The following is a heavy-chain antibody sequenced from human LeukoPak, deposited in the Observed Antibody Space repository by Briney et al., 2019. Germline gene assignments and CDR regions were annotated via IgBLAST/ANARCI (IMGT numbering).Heavy chain of an antibody. CDR2: ISGSGGST. CDR1: GFTFSSYA. V-gene: IGHV3-23*01. D-gene: IGHD3-3*01. J-gene: IGHJ4*02. Sequence: GGSLRLSCAASGFTFSSYAMSWARQAPGKGLEWVSAISGSGGSTYYADSVKGRFTISRDNSKNTLYLQMNSLRAEDTAVYYCAKDHMVLSYDFWSGYYSEYFDYWGQGTLVTVSS. CDR3: AKDHMVLSYDFWSGYYSEYFDY.